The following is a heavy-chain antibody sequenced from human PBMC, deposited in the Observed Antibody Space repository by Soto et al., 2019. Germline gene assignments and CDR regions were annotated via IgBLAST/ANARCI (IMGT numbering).Heavy chain of an antibody. CDR1: GGTFSTYA. V-gene: IGHV1-69*12. J-gene: IGHJ4*02. CDR3: ASGIQLWLRRINNGYSG. Sequence: QVQLVQSGAEVKKPESSVKVSCKAPGGTFSTYAISWVRQAPGQGLEWMGGIIPMFGTANYAQRFQDRVTITADEFTNTVYMELSSRRSEDTAVYCCASGIQLWLRRINNGYSGGGQGTLVTVSS. CDR2: IIPMFGTA. D-gene: IGHD5-18*01.